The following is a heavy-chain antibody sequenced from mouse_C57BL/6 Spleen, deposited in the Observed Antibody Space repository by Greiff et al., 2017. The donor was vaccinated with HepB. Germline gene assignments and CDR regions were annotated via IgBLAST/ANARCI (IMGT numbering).Heavy chain of an antibody. D-gene: IGHD1-1*01. CDR3: ARVTTVVATSNFFDY. Sequence: VQRVESGGGLVKPGGSLKLSCAASGFTFSSYAMSWVRQTPEKRLEWVATISDGGSYTYYPDNVKGRFTISRDNAKNNLYLQMSHLKSEDTAMYYCARVTTVVATSNFFDYWGQGTTLAVSS. J-gene: IGHJ2*01. CDR2: ISDGGSYT. CDR1: GFTFSSYA. V-gene: IGHV5-4*01.